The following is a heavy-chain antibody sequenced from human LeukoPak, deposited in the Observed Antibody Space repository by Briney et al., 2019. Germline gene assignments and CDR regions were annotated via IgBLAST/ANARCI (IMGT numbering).Heavy chain of an antibody. Sequence: GGSLRLSCAASGFTFSSYWMSWVRQAPGKGLEWVASIKEDGSEKYYVDSVKGRFTISRDNAKDSLYLQMNSLRAEDTAMYYCERFPTGFDYWGQGTLVTVSS. J-gene: IGHJ4*02. V-gene: IGHV3-7*05. CDR1: GFTFSSYW. CDR2: IKEDGSEK. CDR3: ERFPTGFDY. D-gene: IGHD4-17*01.